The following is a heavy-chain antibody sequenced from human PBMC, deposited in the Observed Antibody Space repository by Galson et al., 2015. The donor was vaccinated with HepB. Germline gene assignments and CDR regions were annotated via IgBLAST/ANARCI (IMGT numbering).Heavy chain of an antibody. CDR3: ARDRDDILTGTLTPGY. CDR1: GYTFTSYG. D-gene: IGHD3-9*01. CDR2: ISAYNGNT. Sequence: SVKVSCRASGYTFTSYGISWVRQAPGQGLEWMGWISAYNGNTNYAQKLQGRVTMTTDTSTSTAYMELRSLRSDDTAVYYCARDRDDILTGTLTPGYWGQGTLVTVSS. V-gene: IGHV1-18*01. J-gene: IGHJ4*02.